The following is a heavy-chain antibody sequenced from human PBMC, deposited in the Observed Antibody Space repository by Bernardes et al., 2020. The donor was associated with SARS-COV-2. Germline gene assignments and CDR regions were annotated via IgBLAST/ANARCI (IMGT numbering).Heavy chain of an antibody. J-gene: IGHJ3*02. CDR3: ARDLGAITMIVVVITPSAFGI. CDR1: GFTFSSYS. V-gene: IGHV3-48*01. D-gene: IGHD3-22*01. CDR2: ISSSSSTI. Sequence: GGSLRLSCAASGFTFSSYSMNWVRQAPGKGLEWVSYISSSSSTIYYADSVKGRFTISRDNAKNSLYLQMNSLRAEDTAVYYCARDLGAITMIVVVITPSAFGIWGQGKMVTVSS.